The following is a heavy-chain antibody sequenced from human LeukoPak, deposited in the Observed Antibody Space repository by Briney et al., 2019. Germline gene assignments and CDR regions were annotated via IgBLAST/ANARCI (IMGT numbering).Heavy chain of an antibody. J-gene: IGHJ5*02. CDR2: IKQDGSEK. CDR1: GFTFSSYL. CDR3: ARVNKDGYHEVPNLFDP. V-gene: IGHV3-7*01. Sequence: GGSLRLSCAASGFTFSSYLMSWVRQAPGKGLEWVANIKQDGSEKYYVDSVKGRFTISRDNAKNSLYLQMNSLRAEDTAVYYCARVNKDGYHEVPNLFDPWGQGTLVTVSS. D-gene: IGHD5-24*01.